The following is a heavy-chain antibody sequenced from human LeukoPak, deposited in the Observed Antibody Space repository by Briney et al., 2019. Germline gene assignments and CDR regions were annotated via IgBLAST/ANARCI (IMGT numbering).Heavy chain of an antibody. D-gene: IGHD4-17*01. CDR1: GYTFTGYD. CDR2: INPNSGGT. J-gene: IGHJ5*01. V-gene: IGHV1-2*02. CDR3: ARDDSGTRRGWFEH. Sequence: ASVKVSCKASGYTFTGYDMHGVRQAPGQGLESMGWINPNSGGTNYAQKFQGSVTMTRDTSISTAYMELSRLRSEDTAVYYCARDDSGTRRGWFEHWGPGTLVTVSS.